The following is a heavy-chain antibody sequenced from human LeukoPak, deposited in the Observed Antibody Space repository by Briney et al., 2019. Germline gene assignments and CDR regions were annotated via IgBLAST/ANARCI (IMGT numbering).Heavy chain of an antibody. Sequence: GGSLRLSCAVSGFTFSSYWMTWVRQAPGKGLEWVANIKEDGSEKNYMDSVKGRFTISRDNAKNSLYLQMNSLRAEDTAVYYCARDTRGIAVAGSRRLLDYWGQGTLVTVSS. J-gene: IGHJ4*02. CDR3: ARDTRGIAVAGSRRLLDY. CDR2: IKEDGSEK. D-gene: IGHD6-19*01. CDR1: GFTFSSYW. V-gene: IGHV3-7*01.